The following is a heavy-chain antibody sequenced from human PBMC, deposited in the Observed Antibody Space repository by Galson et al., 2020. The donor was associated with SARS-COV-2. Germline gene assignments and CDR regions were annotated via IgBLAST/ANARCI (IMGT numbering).Heavy chain of an antibody. V-gene: IGHV3-21*01. CDR2: ISDIGTYV. D-gene: IGHD2-21*02. J-gene: IGHJ3*01. Sequence: GESLKISCAASGFTFSSYTMVWVRQAPGKGLEYVSSISDIGTYVFFGDSMRGRFTISRDNAEKTLYLHMNSLGDDDTAVYYCVRSPPRKWIADCGGDCYRDGFDLWGPGTTVVVSS. CDR1: GFTFSSYT. CDR3: VRSPPRKWIADCGGDCYRDGFDL.